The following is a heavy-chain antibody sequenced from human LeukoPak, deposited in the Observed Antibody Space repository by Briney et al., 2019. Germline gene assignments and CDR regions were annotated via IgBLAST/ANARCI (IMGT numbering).Heavy chain of an antibody. Sequence: GASVKVSCKASGGTFSSYAISWVRQAPGQGLEWMGGIIPIFGTANYAQKFQGRVTITTDEPTSTAYMELSSLRSEDTAVYYCARSPYSSSSYFDYWGQGTLVTVSS. CDR3: ARSPYSSSSYFDY. V-gene: IGHV1-69*05. J-gene: IGHJ4*02. CDR1: GGTFSSYA. D-gene: IGHD6-6*01. CDR2: IIPIFGTA.